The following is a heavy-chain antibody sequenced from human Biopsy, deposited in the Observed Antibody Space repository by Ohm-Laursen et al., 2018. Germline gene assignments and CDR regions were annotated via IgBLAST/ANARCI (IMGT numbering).Heavy chain of an antibody. D-gene: IGHD2-21*01. V-gene: IGHV1-18*01. J-gene: IGHJ5*02. CDR3: ARGGGGILWLGKPIGRYFDA. CDR1: GYSFNIYG. Sequence: GASVKVSCKTSGYSFNIYGITWVRQAPGQGLEWMGWVSGNNGNTNYAQKFQGRVTMTIDTSTTTAYMDLRSLRSDDTAVYFCARGGGGILWLGKPIGRYFDAWGQGTLVTVSP. CDR2: VSGNNGNT.